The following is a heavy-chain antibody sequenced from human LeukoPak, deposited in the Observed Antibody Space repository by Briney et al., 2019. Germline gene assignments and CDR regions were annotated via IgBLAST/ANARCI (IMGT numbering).Heavy chain of an antibody. Sequence: SETLSLTCSVSGGSISSYYWSWIRQPPGKGLEWIGYIYYSGRTNYNPSLKSRVTISVDTSKNQFSLTLSSVTAADTAVYYCARRRYYMDVWGKGTTVTVSS. J-gene: IGHJ6*03. CDR1: GGSISSYY. CDR3: ARRRYYMDV. CDR2: IYYSGRT. V-gene: IGHV4-59*12.